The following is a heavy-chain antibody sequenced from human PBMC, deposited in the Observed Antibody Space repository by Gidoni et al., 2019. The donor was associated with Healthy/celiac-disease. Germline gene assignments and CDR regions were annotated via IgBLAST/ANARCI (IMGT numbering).Heavy chain of an antibody. CDR2: ISAYNGNT. D-gene: IGHD2-8*01. Sequence: QVQLVQSGAEVKKPGASVTVSCKASGYTFTSYGISWVRQAPGQGLEWMGWISAYNGNTNYAQKLQGRVTMTTDTSTSTAYMELRSLRSDDTAVYYWARDAREPTNGVWRGMDVWGQGTTVTVSS. J-gene: IGHJ6*02. V-gene: IGHV1-18*04. CDR3: ARDAREPTNGVWRGMDV. CDR1: GYTFTSYG.